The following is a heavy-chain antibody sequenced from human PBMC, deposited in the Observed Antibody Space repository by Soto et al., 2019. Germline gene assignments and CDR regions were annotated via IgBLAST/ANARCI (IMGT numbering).Heavy chain of an antibody. J-gene: IGHJ4*02. Sequence: ASVKVSCKASGYTFTSYGISWVRQAPGQGLEWMGWISAYNGNTNYAQKLQGRVTMTTDTSTSTAYMVLRSLRSDDTAVYYCARATDFWSGYDYFDYWGQGTLVTVSS. D-gene: IGHD3-3*01. CDR1: GYTFTSYG. V-gene: IGHV1-18*01. CDR3: ARATDFWSGYDYFDY. CDR2: ISAYNGNT.